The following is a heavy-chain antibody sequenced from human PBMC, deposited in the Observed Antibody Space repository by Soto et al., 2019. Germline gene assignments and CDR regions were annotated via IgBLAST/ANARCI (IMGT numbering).Heavy chain of an antibody. CDR3: AKSDIVVVVAATFAFDI. Sequence: EVQLLESGGGLVQPGGSLGLSCAASGFTFSSYAMSWVRQAPGKGLEWVSAISGSGGSTYYADSVKGRFTISRDNSKNTLYLQMNSLRAEDTAVYYCAKSDIVVVVAATFAFDIWGQGTMVTVSS. V-gene: IGHV3-23*01. D-gene: IGHD2-15*01. J-gene: IGHJ3*02. CDR1: GFTFSSYA. CDR2: ISGSGGST.